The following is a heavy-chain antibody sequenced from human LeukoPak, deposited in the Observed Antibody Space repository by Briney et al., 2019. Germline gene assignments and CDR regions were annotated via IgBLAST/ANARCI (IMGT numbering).Heavy chain of an antibody. Sequence: GGSLRLSCAASGFTFSSYAMSWVRQAPGKALEWVSAISGSGGSTYYADSVKGRFTISRDNSKNTLYLQMNSLRAEDTAVYYCAKEKYSSSWYYWFDPWGQGTLVTVSS. D-gene: IGHD6-13*01. J-gene: IGHJ5*02. CDR1: GFTFSSYA. CDR3: AKEKYSSSWYYWFDP. CDR2: ISGSGGST. V-gene: IGHV3-23*01.